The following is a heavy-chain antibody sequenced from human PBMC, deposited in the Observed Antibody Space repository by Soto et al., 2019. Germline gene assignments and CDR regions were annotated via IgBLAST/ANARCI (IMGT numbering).Heavy chain of an antibody. Sequence: ASVQVSFKASGYTFTGYYMHWLRQAPVQGLEWMGWINPNSGGTNYAQKFQGRVTMTRDTSISTAYMELSRLRSDDTAVYYWARDLDSGPDIVGVPAATRVFDDGGQGTLVTVSS. J-gene: IGHJ4*02. CDR3: ARDLDSGPDIVGVPAATRVFDD. CDR1: GYTFTGYY. CDR2: INPNSGGT. V-gene: IGHV1-2*02. D-gene: IGHD2-2*01.